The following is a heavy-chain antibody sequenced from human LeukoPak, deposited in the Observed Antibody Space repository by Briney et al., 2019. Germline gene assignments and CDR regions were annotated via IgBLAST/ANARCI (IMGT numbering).Heavy chain of an antibody. Sequence: SETLSLTCAVYDGSFSDYNWSWIRQSPGKGLEWIGEIHHSGGTNYSPSLKSRITLSVDPSKNQLSLRLSSVTAADTAVYYCVRNGYDSSGYHLCSDSRGRGTLVTVSS. CDR1: DGSFSDYN. V-gene: IGHV4-34*01. J-gene: IGHJ4*02. D-gene: IGHD3-22*01. CDR2: IHHSGGT. CDR3: VRNGYDSSGYHLCSDS.